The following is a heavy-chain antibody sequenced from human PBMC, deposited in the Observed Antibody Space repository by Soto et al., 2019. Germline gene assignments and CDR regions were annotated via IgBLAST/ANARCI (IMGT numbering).Heavy chain of an antibody. D-gene: IGHD1-26*01. CDR2: IGSRGRDT. CDR1: GFTINSHA. Sequence: PVGSLRLSCAVSGFTINSHAMGWVRQAPGKGLEWVSAIGSRGRDTYYADSVKGRFTISRDNSKNTVSLQMNSLRAEDTAVYYCAILGGTYYAFDFWGQGTLVTVSS. V-gene: IGHV3-23*01. J-gene: IGHJ3*01. CDR3: AILGGTYYAFDF.